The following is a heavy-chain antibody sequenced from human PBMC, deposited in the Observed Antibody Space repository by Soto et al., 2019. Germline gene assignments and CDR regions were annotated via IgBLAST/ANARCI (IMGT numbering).Heavy chain of an antibody. V-gene: IGHV4-30-2*03. CDR2: IYHSGST. D-gene: IGHD6-19*01. J-gene: IGHJ4*01. CDR3: ARHDGFSSGWIFDY. CDR1: GYNISSRDYS. Sequence: PSETLSATCAVAGYNISSRDYSWSWKTQPPGKGLEWIGYIYHSGSTYYNPSLKSRVTISVDTSNNQLSLKLRSVTAADTAVYYCARHDGFSSGWIFDYWGHGTLVTVSS.